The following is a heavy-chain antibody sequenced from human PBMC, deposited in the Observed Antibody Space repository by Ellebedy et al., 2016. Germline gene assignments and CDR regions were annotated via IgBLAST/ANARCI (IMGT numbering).Heavy chain of an antibody. CDR2: INAGNGNT. CDR1: GYTFTSYA. Sequence: ASVKVSCKASGYTFTSYAMHWVRQAPGQRLEWMGWINAGNGNTKYSQKFQGRVTITRDTSASTAYMELSSLRSEDTAVYYCARSAVWGSYRYWVADYYYYYMDVWGKGTTVTVSS. V-gene: IGHV1-3*01. CDR3: ARSAVWGSYRYWVADYYYYYMDV. D-gene: IGHD3-16*02. J-gene: IGHJ6*03.